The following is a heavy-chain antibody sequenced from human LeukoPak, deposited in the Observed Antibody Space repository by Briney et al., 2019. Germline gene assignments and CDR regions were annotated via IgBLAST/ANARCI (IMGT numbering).Heavy chain of an antibody. CDR1: GFTFSSYW. CDR2: IKQDGSEK. Sequence: GGSLRLSCAASGFTFSSYWMSWVRQAPGKGLEWVANIKQDGSEKYYVDSVKGRFTISRDNAKNSLYLQMNSLRAEDTAVYYCARRSSGWSRWYFDLWGRGTLVTVSS. D-gene: IGHD6-19*01. CDR3: ARRSSGWSRWYFDL. J-gene: IGHJ2*01. V-gene: IGHV3-7*01.